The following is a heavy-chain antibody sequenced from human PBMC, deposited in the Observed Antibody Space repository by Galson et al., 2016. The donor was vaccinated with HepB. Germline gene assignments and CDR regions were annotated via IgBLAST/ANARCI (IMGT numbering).Heavy chain of an antibody. CDR2: IYPGDSET. V-gene: IGHV5-51*01. D-gene: IGHD6-19*01. J-gene: IGHJ4*02. Sequence: QSGAEVKKPGESLKIPCKGSGYTFSNSWIGWVRQMPGKGLEWMGIIYPGDSETRYSPSFQGHVTISADKAIGTAYLQWNSLKASDSAIYYCARRSTGWSVHFDYWGQGTLVTVSS. CDR3: ARRSTGWSVHFDY. CDR1: GYTFSNSW.